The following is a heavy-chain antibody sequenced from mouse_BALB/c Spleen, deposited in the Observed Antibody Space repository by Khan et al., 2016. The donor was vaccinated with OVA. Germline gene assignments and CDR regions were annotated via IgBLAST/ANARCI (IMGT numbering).Heavy chain of an antibody. Sequence: LEASGAELARPGASVKMSCKASGYTFTTYTMHWVKQRPGQGLEWIGYINPSNGYTNYNQKFKDTSTLTAAKSSSTAYMQLSSLTSDYSAVYYCAREGAYYRSDGWFSYWGQGTLVTVSA. D-gene: IGHD2-14*01. CDR1: GYTFTTYT. CDR3: AREGAYYRSDGWFSY. V-gene: IGHV1-4*01. CDR2: INPSNGYT. J-gene: IGHJ3*01.